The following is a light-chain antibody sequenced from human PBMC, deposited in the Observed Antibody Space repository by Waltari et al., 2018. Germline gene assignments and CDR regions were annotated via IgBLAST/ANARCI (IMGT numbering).Light chain of an antibody. CDR1: QSVLYSSNNKNY. J-gene: IGKJ2*01. CDR3: QQYYSTPRGT. CDR2: WAS. Sequence: DIVMTQSPDSLAVSLGERATINCKSSQSVLYSSNNKNYLAWYQQKPGQPPKLLIYWASTRESGVPGRFSGRGSGTDFTLTISSLQAEDVAVYYCQQYYSTPRGTFGQGTKLEIK. V-gene: IGKV4-1*01.